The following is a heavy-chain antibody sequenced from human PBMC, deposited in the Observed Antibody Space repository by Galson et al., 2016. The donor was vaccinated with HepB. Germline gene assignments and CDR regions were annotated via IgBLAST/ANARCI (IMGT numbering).Heavy chain of an antibody. CDR3: ARTQLAYYFDY. CDR2: LSTSGFAT. J-gene: IGHJ4*02. V-gene: IGHV3-21*04. CDR1: GSTFSINS. Sequence: SLRLSCAASGSTFSINSMSWVRQAPGKGLEWVSTLSTSGFATYSAAVNGRFTISRDKSKSSVFLQMTSLRPEDTALYFCARTQLAYYFDYWGQEALVSISS.